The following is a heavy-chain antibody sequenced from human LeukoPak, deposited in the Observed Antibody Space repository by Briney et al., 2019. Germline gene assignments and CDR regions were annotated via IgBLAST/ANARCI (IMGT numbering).Heavy chain of an antibody. Sequence: GGSLRLPCAASGFTFRSYAVHWVRQAPGKGLEWVAGISYDGTNKYYADSVKGRFTISRDNSRNTLYLQMNSLRSDDTADYYCARESPACGEDCFFDYWGQGTLVTVSS. CDR3: ARESPACGEDCFFDY. CDR1: GFTFRSYA. V-gene: IGHV3-30-3*01. J-gene: IGHJ4*02. D-gene: IGHD2-21*02. CDR2: ISYDGTNK.